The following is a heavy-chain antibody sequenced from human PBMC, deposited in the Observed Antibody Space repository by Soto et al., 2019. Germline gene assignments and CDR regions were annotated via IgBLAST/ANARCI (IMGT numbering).Heavy chain of an antibody. J-gene: IGHJ5*02. D-gene: IGHD1-26*01. CDR3: ARVALSGGGWLDP. CDR2: INPSSGDT. Sequence: ASVKVSCKASGYSFTKYYLHWVRQAPGQGLEWMAIINPSSGDTTYAQKFQGRVTVTSYTSTSTVYMELRSLTSEDTAIYYCARVALSGGGWLDPWGQGTMVTVYS. CDR1: GYSFTKYY. V-gene: IGHV1-46*01.